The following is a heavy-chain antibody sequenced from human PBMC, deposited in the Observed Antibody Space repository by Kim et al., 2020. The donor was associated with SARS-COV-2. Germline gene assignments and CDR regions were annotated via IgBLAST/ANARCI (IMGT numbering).Heavy chain of an antibody. CDR2: TGNP. J-gene: IGHJ6*02. Sequence: TGNPTYAQGFTGRFVFSLDTSVSTAYLQISSLKAEDTAVYYCARDRSMDVWGQGTTVTVSS. CDR3: ARDRSMDV. V-gene: IGHV7-4-1*02.